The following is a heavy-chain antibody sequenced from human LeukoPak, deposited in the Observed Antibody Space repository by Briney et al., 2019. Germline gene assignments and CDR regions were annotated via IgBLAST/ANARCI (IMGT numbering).Heavy chain of an antibody. Sequence: GGSLRLSCAASGFTFSSYGMHWVRQAPGKGREWGAFIRYEGSNKYYADSVKSRFTISRDNSKSTLYLQMTSLSAADTAVYYCANDSTTYSSGWYVDYWGQGTLVTVSS. CDR1: GFTFSSYG. J-gene: IGHJ4*02. D-gene: IGHD6-19*01. CDR3: ANDSTTYSSGWYVDY. CDR2: IRYEGSNK. V-gene: IGHV3-30*02.